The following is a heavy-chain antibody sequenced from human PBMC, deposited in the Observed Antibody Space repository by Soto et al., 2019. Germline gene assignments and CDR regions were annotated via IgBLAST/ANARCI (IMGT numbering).Heavy chain of an antibody. Sequence: QVQLQGSGPGLVKPSGTLSLTCAVSGGSISSSNWWSWVRQPPGKGLEWIGEIYHTGSTTYNPSLNXXVXIXXDKSKNQFSLELSSVTAADTAVYYCARDSGGGADYWGQGTLVTVSS. D-gene: IGHD2-21*01. CDR3: ARDSGGGADY. CDR1: GGSISSSNW. V-gene: IGHV4-4*02. J-gene: IGHJ4*02. CDR2: IYHTGST.